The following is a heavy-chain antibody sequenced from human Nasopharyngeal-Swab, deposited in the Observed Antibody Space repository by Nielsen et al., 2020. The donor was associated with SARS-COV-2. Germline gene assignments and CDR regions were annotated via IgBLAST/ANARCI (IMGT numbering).Heavy chain of an antibody. Sequence: GESLKISCAASGFTFSSYAMNWVRQAPGKGLEWVSYISSSGSTIYYADSVKGRFTISRDNAKNSLYLQMNSLRAEDTAVYYCARDDTAMGDYWGQGTLVTVSS. CDR2: ISSSGSTI. V-gene: IGHV3-48*03. J-gene: IGHJ4*02. CDR3: ARDDTAMGDY. CDR1: GFTFSSYA. D-gene: IGHD5-18*01.